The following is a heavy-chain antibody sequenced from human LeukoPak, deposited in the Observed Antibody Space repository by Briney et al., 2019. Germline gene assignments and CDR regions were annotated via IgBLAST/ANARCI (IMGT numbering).Heavy chain of an antibody. CDR1: GYTFTSYY. CDR2: INPSGGST. CDR3: AREGPITVTKNYLYYGMDV. V-gene: IGHV1-46*01. Sequence: GASVKVSCKASGYTFTSYYMHWVRQAPGQGLEWMGIINPSGGSTTYAQKFQGRVTMTRDTSTSTVYMELNSLRSEDTAVYYCAREGPITVTKNYLYYGMDVWGRGTTVTVSS. D-gene: IGHD4-17*01. J-gene: IGHJ6*04.